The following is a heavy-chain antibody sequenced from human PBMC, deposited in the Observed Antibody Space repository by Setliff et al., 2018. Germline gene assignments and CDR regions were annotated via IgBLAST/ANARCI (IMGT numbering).Heavy chain of an antibody. CDR2: IYYSGST. Sequence: SETLSLTCTVSGGSISSSSYYWGWIRQPPGKGLEWIGSIYYSGSTYYNPSLKSRVTISVDTSKNQFSLKLSSVTAADTAVHYCAIAEYYYGSGSFHPYYMDVWGQGTTVTVSS. D-gene: IGHD3-10*01. CDR3: AIAEYYYGSGSFHPYYMDV. J-gene: IGHJ6*03. V-gene: IGHV4-39*07. CDR1: GGSISSSSYY.